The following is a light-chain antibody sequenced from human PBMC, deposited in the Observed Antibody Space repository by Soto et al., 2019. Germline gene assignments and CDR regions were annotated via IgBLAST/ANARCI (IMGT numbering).Light chain of an antibody. CDR1: QSISNR. CDR2: DAS. Sequence: DIQMTPTPSTLSASLGARVSITCGASQSISNRLAWYQQTPGKAPKVVSYDASNLESGVPSRFSGSGSGTEFILTINSLEPDEFSSYGCQRYGGMWTFGQGTKVDIK. V-gene: IGKV1-5*01. CDR3: QRYGGMWT. J-gene: IGKJ1*01.